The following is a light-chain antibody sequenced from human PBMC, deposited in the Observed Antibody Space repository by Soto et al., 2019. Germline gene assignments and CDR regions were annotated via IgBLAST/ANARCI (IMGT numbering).Light chain of an antibody. CDR3: QTWGTGI. Sequence: QPVLTQSPSASASLGASVKLTCTLSSGHSSNAIAWHQQQPEKGPRYLMKLNSDGSHSKGDGIPDRFSGSSSGAERYLTISSLQSEDEADYYCQTWGTGIFGGGTKLTVL. CDR2: LNSDGSH. V-gene: IGLV4-69*01. J-gene: IGLJ2*01. CDR1: SGHSSNA.